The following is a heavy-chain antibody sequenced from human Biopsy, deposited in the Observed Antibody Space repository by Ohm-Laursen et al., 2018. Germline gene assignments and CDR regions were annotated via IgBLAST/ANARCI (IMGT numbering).Heavy chain of an antibody. Sequence: GTLSLTCTVSGDSISSYYWMWIRQPPGKGLEWIGHVYNGGITNYNPSLKSQVTISKDTSKNQFSLQVNSVTAADTAVYYCARTPRDSFWSGSYKRGLWFDPWGQGTLVIVSS. D-gene: IGHD3-3*01. CDR1: GDSISSYY. CDR3: ARTPRDSFWSGSYKRGLWFDP. CDR2: VYNGGIT. V-gene: IGHV4-59*01. J-gene: IGHJ5*02.